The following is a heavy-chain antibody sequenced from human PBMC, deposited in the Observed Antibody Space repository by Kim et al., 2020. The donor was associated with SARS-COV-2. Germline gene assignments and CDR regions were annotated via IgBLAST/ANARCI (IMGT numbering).Heavy chain of an antibody. J-gene: IGHJ6*02. CDR3: AKDRITMVRGAMDV. D-gene: IGHD3-10*01. V-gene: IGHV3-23*01. Sequence: ADSGKGRFTISRDNSKNTLYLQMNSLRAEDTAVYYCAKDRITMVRGAMDVWGQGTTVTVSS.